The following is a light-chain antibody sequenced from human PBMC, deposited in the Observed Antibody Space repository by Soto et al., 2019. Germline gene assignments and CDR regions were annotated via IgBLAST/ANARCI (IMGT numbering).Light chain of an antibody. CDR2: GIS. J-gene: IGKJ5*01. Sequence: DIVMTQSPATLSVSPGERATLSCRASQSVNSNSLAWYQQKPGQAPRLLIYGISKRATDIPDRFSGSGSGTEFTLTISSLQPEDFATYYCQQHGQWPITFGQGTRLEIK. CDR1: QSVNSN. CDR3: QQHGQWPIT. V-gene: IGKV3D-15*01.